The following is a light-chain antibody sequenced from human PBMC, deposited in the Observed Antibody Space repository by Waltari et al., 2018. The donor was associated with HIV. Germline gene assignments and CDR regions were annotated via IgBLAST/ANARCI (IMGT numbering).Light chain of an antibody. CDR3: AAWDASLGGVV. J-gene: IGLJ2*01. Sequence: QSVLTQPPSASGTPGQRVAISCSGSSSNIGRYFVYWYQQLPGTAPKLLIFSNFQRPSGVPDRFSGSKSGTSASLDISGLRSEDEADYYCAAWDASLGGVVFGGGTTLTVL. CDR2: SNF. CDR1: SSNIGRYF. V-gene: IGLV1-47*02.